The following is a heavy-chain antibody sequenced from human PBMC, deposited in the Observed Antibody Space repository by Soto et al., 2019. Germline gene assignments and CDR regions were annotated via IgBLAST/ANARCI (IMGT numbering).Heavy chain of an antibody. J-gene: IGHJ6*02. CDR3: AREGGRIQLWLTRYYGMDV. CDR2: ISSSSSTI. CDR1: GFPFSSYS. V-gene: IGHV3-48*02. Sequence: GGSLRLSCAASGFPFSSYSMNWVRQAPGKGLEWVSYISSSSSTIYYADSVKGRFTISRDNAKNSLYLQMNSLRDEDTAVYYCAREGGRIQLWLTRYYGMDVWGQGTTVTVSS. D-gene: IGHD5-18*01.